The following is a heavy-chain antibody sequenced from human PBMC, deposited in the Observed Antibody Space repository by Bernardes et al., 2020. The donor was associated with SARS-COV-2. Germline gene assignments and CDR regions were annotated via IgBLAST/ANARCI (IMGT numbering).Heavy chain of an antibody. V-gene: IGHV3-23*01. Sequence: GSLRLSCAATGFSFESYAMTWVRQAPGKGLEWVSTIAGNGRRTYYADSVKGRFTISRDNSKNTLFLQMDGLRAEDAAIYFCARECYGSGSYYNFDYWGQGTLVTVSS. CDR1: GFSFESYA. CDR3: ARECYGSGSYYNFDY. CDR2: IAGNGRRT. D-gene: IGHD3-10*01. J-gene: IGHJ4*02.